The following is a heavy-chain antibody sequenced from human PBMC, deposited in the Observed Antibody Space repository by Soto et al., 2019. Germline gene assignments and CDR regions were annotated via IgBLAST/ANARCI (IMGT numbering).Heavy chain of an antibody. CDR1: GLVFSSFW. J-gene: IGHJ6*02. CDR2: IKQDGSEK. CDR3: ARGHKGLEV. V-gene: IGHV3-7*01. Sequence: GGSLRLSCEASGLVFSSFWMSWVRQAPGKGPEWVAYIKQDGSEKYYVDSVKGRFTISRDNPKSSLYLQMNNLRAEDTAVYYCARGHKGLEVWGQGTTVTVSS.